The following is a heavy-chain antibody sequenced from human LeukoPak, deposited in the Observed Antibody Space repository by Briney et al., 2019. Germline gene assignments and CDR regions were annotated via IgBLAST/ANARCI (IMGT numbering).Heavy chain of an antibody. CDR3: ARDDPGASSGDDY. V-gene: IGHV3-30-3*01. J-gene: IGHJ4*02. D-gene: IGHD3-22*01. CDR2: ISYDGSNK. CDR1: GFTFSSYA. Sequence: PGGSLRLSCAASGFTFSSYAMHWVRQAPGKGLEWVAVISYDGSNKYYADSVKGRFTISRDNSKNTLYLQMNSLRAEDTAVYYCARDDPGASSGDDYWGQGTLVTVSS.